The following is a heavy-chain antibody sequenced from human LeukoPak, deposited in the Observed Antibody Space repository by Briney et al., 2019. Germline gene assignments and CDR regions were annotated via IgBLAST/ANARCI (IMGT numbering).Heavy chain of an antibody. CDR3: ANSYGGKTNFGY. Sequence: PGGSLSLSCAASGFTFSSYWMHWVRQAPGKGLVWVSRINSDGSSTTYADSVKGRFTISRDNAKNTLYLQMNSLRAEDTAVYYCANSYGGKTNFGYWGQGNLVTVPS. CDR2: INSDGSST. J-gene: IGHJ4*01. CDR1: GFTFSSYW. D-gene: IGHD4-23*01. V-gene: IGHV3-74*01.